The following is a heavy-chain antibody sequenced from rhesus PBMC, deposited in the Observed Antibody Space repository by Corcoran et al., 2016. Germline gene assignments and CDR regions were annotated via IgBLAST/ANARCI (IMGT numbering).Heavy chain of an antibody. D-gene: IGHD6-25*01. J-gene: IGHJ2*01. V-gene: IGHV3-54*02. CDR1: GFTFTNYG. Sequence: EVQLVESGGGLVQPGGSLRLSCAASGFTFTNYGLHWVRQAPGKGLEWVAVIYYYGNKKYYADSVKDRFTNSRDNSNNILYLQMNNLKLEDTAVYYCARDIAADGNWYFDLWGPGTPITISS. CDR3: ARDIAADGNWYFDL. CDR2: IYYYGNKK.